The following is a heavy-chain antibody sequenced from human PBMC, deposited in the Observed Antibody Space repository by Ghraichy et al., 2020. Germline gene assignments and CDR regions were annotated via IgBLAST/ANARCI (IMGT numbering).Heavy chain of an antibody. CDR2: IYYSGST. CDR3: ARHRYYYDSSGYYVPLPWYYGMDV. J-gene: IGHJ6*02. Sequence: SETLSLTCTVSGGSISSSSYYWGWIRQPPGKGLEWIGSIYYSGSTYYNPSLKSRVTISVDTSKNQFSLKLSSVTAADTAVYYCARHRYYYDSSGYYVPLPWYYGMDVWGQGTTVTVSS. D-gene: IGHD3-22*01. CDR1: GGSISSSSYY. V-gene: IGHV4-39*01.